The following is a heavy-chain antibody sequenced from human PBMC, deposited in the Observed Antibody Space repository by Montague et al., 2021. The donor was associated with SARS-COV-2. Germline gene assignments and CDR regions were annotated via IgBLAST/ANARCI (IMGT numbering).Heavy chain of an antibody. CDR3: ARGYQLRFLEWSSRQSTFDY. CDR2: IHYIGNT. D-gene: IGHD3-3*01. V-gene: IGHV4-39*07. J-gene: IGHJ4*02. Sequence: SETLSLTCNVSGASISRSDYYWAWIRQPPGKGLELIGSIHYIGNTYYNPSLESRVTISVDTSKSQFSLKLSSVTAADTAVYYCARGYQLRFLEWSSRQSTFDYWGQGTLVTVSS. CDR1: GASISRSDYY.